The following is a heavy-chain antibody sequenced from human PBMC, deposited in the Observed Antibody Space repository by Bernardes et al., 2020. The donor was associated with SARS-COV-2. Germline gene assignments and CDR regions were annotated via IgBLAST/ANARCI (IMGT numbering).Heavy chain of an antibody. CDR3: ARDRGEVVTLFGVVTGPQYFDF. D-gene: IGHD3-3*01. Sequence: ASVKVSCKASGYSFTTYLINWVRQAPGQGLEWMGWIAAYNGKTNYAENFQDRVSMTMDTATSTAYMELRSVTAADTAVYYCARDRGEVVTLFGVVTGPQYFDFWGQGTLVTVSS. CDR1: GYSFTTYL. J-gene: IGHJ4*02. V-gene: IGHV1-18*04. CDR2: IAAYNGKT.